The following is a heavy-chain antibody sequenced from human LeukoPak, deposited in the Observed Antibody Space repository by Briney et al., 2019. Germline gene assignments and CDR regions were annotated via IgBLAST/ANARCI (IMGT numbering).Heavy chain of an antibody. V-gene: IGHV3-23*01. J-gene: IGHJ4*02. Sequence: GGSLRLSCAASGFTFSNYWMTWVRQAPGKGLEWVSTISFTGGSIYYADSVKGRFTISRDNSKNTLYLQMNSLRAGDTAVYYCAKEDHYYDNSGRFDYWGQGTLVTVSS. CDR2: ISFTGGSI. D-gene: IGHD3-22*01. CDR3: AKEDHYYDNSGRFDY. CDR1: GFTFSNYW.